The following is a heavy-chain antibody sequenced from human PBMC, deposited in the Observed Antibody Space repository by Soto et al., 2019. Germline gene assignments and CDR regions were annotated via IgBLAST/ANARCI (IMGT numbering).Heavy chain of an antibody. D-gene: IGHD3-9*01. J-gene: IGHJ6*04. CDR2: IYYSVST. Sequence: SETLSLTCTVSGGSISSGDYYWSWILHPPGKGLEWIGYIYYSVSTYYNPSLKSRVTISVDTSKNQFSLKLSSVTAADTAVYYCASTGYIAYYYGMDVWGEGTTVAVSS. CDR3: ASTGYIAYYYGMDV. V-gene: IGHV4-30-4*01. CDR1: GGSISSGDYY.